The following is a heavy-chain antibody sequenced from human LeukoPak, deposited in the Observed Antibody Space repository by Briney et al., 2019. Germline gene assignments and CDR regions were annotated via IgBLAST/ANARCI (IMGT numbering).Heavy chain of an antibody. D-gene: IGHD3-3*01. Sequence: GGSLRLSCAASGFTFSSYSMNWVRQAPGKGLEWVSSISSSSSYIYYADSVKGRFTISRDNAKNSLYLQMNSLRAEDTGVYYCARDRDDSYYMDVWGKGTTVTVSS. V-gene: IGHV3-21*01. J-gene: IGHJ6*03. CDR3: ARDRDDSYYMDV. CDR2: ISSSSSYI. CDR1: GFTFSSYS.